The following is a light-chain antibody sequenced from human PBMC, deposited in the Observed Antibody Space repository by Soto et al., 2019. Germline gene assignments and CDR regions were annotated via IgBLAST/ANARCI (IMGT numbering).Light chain of an antibody. CDR1: QSVGSN. Sequence: EIVMTQSPATLSVSPGERAYLSCRASQSVGSNLAWYQQTSGQAPRLLIYGASTRATGIPARFSGSGSGTEFTLTISSLQSEDFAVYSCDQYTNWPYTFGQGTKLEIK. CDR2: GAS. V-gene: IGKV3-15*01. J-gene: IGKJ2*01. CDR3: DQYTNWPYT.